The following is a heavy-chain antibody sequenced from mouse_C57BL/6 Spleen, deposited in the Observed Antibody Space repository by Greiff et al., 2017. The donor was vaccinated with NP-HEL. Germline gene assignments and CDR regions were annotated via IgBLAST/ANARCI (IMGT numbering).Heavy chain of an antibody. CDR3: TTHGLGRFAY. CDR2: IDPEDGDT. CDR1: GFNIKDYY. V-gene: IGHV14-1*01. Sequence: DVKLQESGAELVRPGASVKLSCTASGFNIKDYYMHWVKQRPEQGLEWIGRIDPEDGDTEYGPKFQGKATMTADTSSNTAYLQLSSLTSEDTAVYYCTTHGLGRFAYWGQGTLVTVSA. J-gene: IGHJ3*01. D-gene: IGHD4-1*01.